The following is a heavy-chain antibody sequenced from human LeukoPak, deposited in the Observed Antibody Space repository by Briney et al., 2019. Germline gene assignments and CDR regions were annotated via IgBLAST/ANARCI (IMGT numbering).Heavy chain of an antibody. J-gene: IGHJ4*02. CDR3: ARDQAGSGHYGDY. D-gene: IGHD3-10*01. CDR1: GFTFDDYA. Sequence: GGSLRLSCAASGFTFDDYAMHWVRQAPGKGLEWLAFIRIDGSSKYYADFVKGRFTISRDNSKNTVYLEMNSLRAEDTAVYYCARDQAGSGHYGDYWGQGTLVTVSS. CDR2: IRIDGSSK. V-gene: IGHV3-30*02.